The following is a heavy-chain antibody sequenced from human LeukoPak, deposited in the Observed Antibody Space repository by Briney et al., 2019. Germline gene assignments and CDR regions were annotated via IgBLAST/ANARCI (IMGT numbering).Heavy chain of an antibody. CDR3: ARGMTTHDY. D-gene: IGHD4-11*01. Sequence: PGGSLRLSCAASGFTFSSYAMTWVRQAPGKGLEWVSTISATGSTYADSVRGRFTISRDDSKNTLYVQMNSLRAEYTAVYYCARGMTTHDYWGQGTLVTVSS. CDR2: ISATGST. J-gene: IGHJ4*02. V-gene: IGHV3-23*01. CDR1: GFTFSSYA.